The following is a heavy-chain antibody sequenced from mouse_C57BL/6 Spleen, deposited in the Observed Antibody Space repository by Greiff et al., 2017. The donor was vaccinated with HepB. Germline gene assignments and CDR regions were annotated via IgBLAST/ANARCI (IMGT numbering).Heavy chain of an antibody. CDR3: AKSDYDEFAY. Sequence: VQLQQSGAELARPGASVKLSCKASGYTFTSYGISWVKQRTGQGLEWIGEIYPRSGNTYYNEKFKGKATLTADKSSSTAYMELRSRKSEDSAVYFCAKSDYDEFAYWGQGTLVTVSA. D-gene: IGHD2-4*01. V-gene: IGHV1-81*01. J-gene: IGHJ3*01. CDR2: IYPRSGNT. CDR1: GYTFTSYG.